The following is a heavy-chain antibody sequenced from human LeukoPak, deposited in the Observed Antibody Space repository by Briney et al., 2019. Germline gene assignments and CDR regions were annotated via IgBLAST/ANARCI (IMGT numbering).Heavy chain of an antibody. D-gene: IGHD6-19*01. CDR1: GFTFSSYA. CDR2: ISTNGGST. Sequence: GGSLRLSCEASGFTFSSYAMSWVRQAPGKGLEWVSGISTNGGSTSYADSVKGRFTISRDNSNNTLYLQMNSLRAEDTAVYYCAKGHRSSSSFFDSWGQGILVTVSS. J-gene: IGHJ4*02. CDR3: AKGHRSSSSFFDS. V-gene: IGHV3-23*01.